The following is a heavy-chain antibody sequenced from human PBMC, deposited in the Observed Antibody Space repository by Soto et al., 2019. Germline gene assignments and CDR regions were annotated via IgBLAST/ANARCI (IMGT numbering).Heavy chain of an antibody. Sequence: PGGSLRPTCEASRFIFRKFATGWVRQAPGEGLDWDSGMSGCGGATFYADSVRGWFSLASDDSKNTLSLQLNSLRVEDTARYCCAQADGGQWLIPHLHNWRQGTQVTAAS. CDR2: MSGCGGAT. D-gene: IGHD6-19*01. CDR3: AQADGGQWLIPHLHN. CDR1: RFIFRKFA. V-gene: IGHV3-23*01. J-gene: IGHJ1*01.